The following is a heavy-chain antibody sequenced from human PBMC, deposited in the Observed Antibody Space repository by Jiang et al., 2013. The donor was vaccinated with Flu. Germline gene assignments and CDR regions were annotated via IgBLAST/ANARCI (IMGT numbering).Heavy chain of an antibody. CDR1: GFSLSTSGVG. CDR2: VYWSDNK. J-gene: IGHJ5*02. D-gene: IGHD4-17*01. V-gene: IGHV2-5*01. Sequence: KPTQTLTLTCTFSGFSLSTSGVGVGWIRQPPGKALERHAVVYWSDNKRYSPFLKSRLTIAKDTSKNQVVLTMTNMDPVDTATYYCARSYYGDFVDWLDPWG. CDR3: ARSYYGDFVDWLDP.